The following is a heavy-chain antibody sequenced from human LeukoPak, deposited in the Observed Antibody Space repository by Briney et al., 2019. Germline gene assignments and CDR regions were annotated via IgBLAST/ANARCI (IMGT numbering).Heavy chain of an antibody. D-gene: IGHD4-23*01. Sequence: GGSLRLSCAASGFTFSSYWMSWVRQAPGKGLEWVANIKQDGSEKNYVDSVKGRFTISRDNAKDSVYLQMNSLRAEDTAVHYCARNLVGLGGSYWGQGTLVTVSS. CDR1: GFTFSSYW. CDR2: IKQDGSEK. V-gene: IGHV3-7*01. J-gene: IGHJ4*02. CDR3: ARNLVGLGGSY.